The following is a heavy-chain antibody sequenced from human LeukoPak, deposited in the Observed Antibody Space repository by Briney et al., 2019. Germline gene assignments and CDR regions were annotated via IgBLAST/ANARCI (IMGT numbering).Heavy chain of an antibody. CDR1: GFTVSSNY. CDR2: IYSGGST. V-gene: IGHV3-53*01. J-gene: IGHJ4*02. Sequence: GGSLRLSCAASGFTVSSNYMSWVRQAPGKGLEWVSVIYSGGSTYYADSVKGRFTISRDNSKNTLYLQMNSLRAEDTAVYYCAKEPTMIVVVNYFDYWGQGTLVTVSS. D-gene: IGHD3-22*01. CDR3: AKEPTMIVVVNYFDY.